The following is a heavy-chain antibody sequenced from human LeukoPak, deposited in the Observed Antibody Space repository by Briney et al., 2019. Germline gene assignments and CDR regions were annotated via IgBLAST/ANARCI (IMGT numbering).Heavy chain of an antibody. Sequence: GGTLRLSCAASGFTFAGYGMSWVRQAPGKGLEWVANINQQGSESYSVDSVRGRFTISRDNAKNSLYLQMNSLRAEDTALYYCARERFSSGWYTNWGQGTLVTVSS. J-gene: IGHJ4*02. D-gene: IGHD6-19*01. CDR3: ARERFSSGWYTN. V-gene: IGHV3-7*01. CDR1: GFTFAGYG. CDR2: INQQGSES.